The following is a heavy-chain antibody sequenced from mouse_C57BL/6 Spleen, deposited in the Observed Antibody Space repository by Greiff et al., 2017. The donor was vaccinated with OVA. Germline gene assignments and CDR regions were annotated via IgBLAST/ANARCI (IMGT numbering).Heavy chain of an antibody. V-gene: IGHV2-6-1*01. CDR2: IWSDGST. Sequence: VMLVESGPGLVAPSQSLSITCTVSGFSLTSYGVHWVRQPPGKGLAWLVVIWSDGSTTYTSALKSRLSISKDNSKSQFFLKMNSLQTDDTAMYYCARHSSSYLLGYFDVWGTGTTVTVSS. CDR1: GFSLTSYG. D-gene: IGHD1-1*01. J-gene: IGHJ1*03. CDR3: ARHSSSYLLGYFDV.